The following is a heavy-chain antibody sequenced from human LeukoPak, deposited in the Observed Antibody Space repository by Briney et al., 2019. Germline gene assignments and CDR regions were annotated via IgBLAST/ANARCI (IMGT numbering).Heavy chain of an antibody. D-gene: IGHD5-24*01. CDR3: AKDDNWLQFES. CDR1: GFTFSSYE. Sequence: HTGGSLRLSCAASGFTFSSYEMNWVRQAPGKGLEWVSYISSSGSTIYYADSVKGRFTISRDNSKNTLYLQMNSLRAEDTAVYYCAKDDNWLQFESWGQGTLVTVSS. V-gene: IGHV3-48*03. J-gene: IGHJ5*01. CDR2: ISSSGSTI.